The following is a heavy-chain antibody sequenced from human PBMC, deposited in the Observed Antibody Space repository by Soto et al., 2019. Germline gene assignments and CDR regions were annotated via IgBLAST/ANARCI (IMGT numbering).Heavy chain of an antibody. CDR3: ARVVVVIPPGYYYAMDV. CDR2: ITSSSDTI. Sequence: PGGSLRLSCAASGFTFISFHMNWVLQAPGRGLEWVAYITSSSDTIYYSDSVKGRFTISRDNGKNSLFLQMNSLRDEDTAVYYCARVVVVIPPGYYYAMDVWGQGTTVTVSS. D-gene: IGHD3-22*01. CDR1: GFTFISFH. V-gene: IGHV3-48*02. J-gene: IGHJ6*02.